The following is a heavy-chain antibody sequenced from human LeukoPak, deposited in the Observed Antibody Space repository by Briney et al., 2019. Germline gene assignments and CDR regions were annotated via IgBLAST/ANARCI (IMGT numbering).Heavy chain of an antibody. CDR2: ISYDGSYQ. V-gene: IGHV3-30*04. D-gene: IGHD5-24*01. CDR3: ARERRRDGYNYKDY. CDR1: GFTFSAYG. J-gene: IGHJ4*02. Sequence: GGSLRLSCAISGFTFSAYGMHWVRQAPGKGLEWVAVISYDGSYQAYADSVKGRFTVSRDSSKNTLYLQLNSLRPEDTGLYYCARERRRDGYNYKDYWGQGTQVSVSS.